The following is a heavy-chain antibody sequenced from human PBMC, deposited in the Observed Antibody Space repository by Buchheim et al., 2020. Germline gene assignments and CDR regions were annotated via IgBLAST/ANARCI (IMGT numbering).Heavy chain of an antibody. V-gene: IGHV3-7*01. CDR1: GFSFSSVW. J-gene: IGHJ2*01. Sequence: EVQLVESGGGLVQPGGSLRLSCEASGFSFSSVWMAWVRQAPGKGLEWLATTNQDEGLKYYVDSLKGRFTFSRDNPKSPLYMEMNTLRAEDTAVYYCARRQLGGNWNFDLWGRGTL. D-gene: IGHD1-1*01. CDR3: ARRQLGGNWNFDL. CDR2: TNQDEGLK.